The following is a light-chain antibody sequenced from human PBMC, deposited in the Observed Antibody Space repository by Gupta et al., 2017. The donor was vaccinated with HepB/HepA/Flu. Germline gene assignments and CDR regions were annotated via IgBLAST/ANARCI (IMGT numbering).Light chain of an antibody. V-gene: IGKV3-11*01. CDR3: QQRGNWPFT. Sequence: IVLTHSPATLSLSPGERATISCSARQSVNSYLAWYLQKPGQAPRVLIYDASNRATGIPDRFSGSGSGTDFTLTISSLEPEDFAVYYCQQRGNWPFTFGHGTKVDI. CDR2: DAS. CDR1: QSVNSY. J-gene: IGKJ3*01.